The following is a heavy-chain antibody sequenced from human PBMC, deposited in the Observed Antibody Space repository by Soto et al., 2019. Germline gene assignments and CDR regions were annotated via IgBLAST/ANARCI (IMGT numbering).Heavy chain of an antibody. CDR1: GFTFSSYA. D-gene: IGHD2-15*01. J-gene: IGHJ4*02. Sequence: PGGSLRLSCVASGFTFSSYAMGWVRQAPGKGLDWVSVVSGSSESTYYADSVKGRFTISRDNSKSTLYLQMNNLRAEDTAVYYCAKSRSGSCHSVLDCWGLGSLVIVSS. CDR3: AKSRSGSCHSVLDC. CDR2: VSGSSEST. V-gene: IGHV3-23*01.